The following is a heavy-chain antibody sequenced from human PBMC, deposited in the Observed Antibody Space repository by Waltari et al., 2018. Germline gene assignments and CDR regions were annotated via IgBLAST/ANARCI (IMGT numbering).Heavy chain of an antibody. D-gene: IGHD3-10*01. CDR3: ARGTMVRGSLVIDYYFDY. Sequence: QVQLQESGPGLLRPSGTLSLTCVVSGDSISSSKWWSWVRHAPGKGLEWIGATYESGTPHANPSLTKRATISVDIFNNQFPLTLTSLTAADTAIYYCARGTMVRGSLVIDYYFDYWGLGTLVTVSS. V-gene: IGHV4-4*02. J-gene: IGHJ4*02. CDR1: GDSISSSKW. CDR2: TYESGTP.